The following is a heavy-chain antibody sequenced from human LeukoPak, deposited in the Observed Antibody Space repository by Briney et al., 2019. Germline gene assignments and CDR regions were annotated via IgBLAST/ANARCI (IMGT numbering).Heavy chain of an antibody. CDR1: GGTFSSYA. V-gene: IGHV1-18*01. Sequence: ASVKVSCKASGGTFSSYAISWVRQAPGQGLEWMGWISAYNGNTNYAQKLQGRVTMTTDTSTSTAYMELRSLRSDDTAVYYCARDPARDYDFWSGYNPPLDYYYGMDVWGQGTTVTVSS. J-gene: IGHJ6*02. CDR2: ISAYNGNT. D-gene: IGHD3-3*01. CDR3: ARDPARDYDFWSGYNPPLDYYYGMDV.